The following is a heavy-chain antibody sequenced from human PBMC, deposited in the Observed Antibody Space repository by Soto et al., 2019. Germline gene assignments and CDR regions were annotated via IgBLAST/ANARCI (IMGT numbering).Heavy chain of an antibody. CDR3: IKEARGHSYASL. D-gene: IGHD3-16*01. CDR1: GFLSSNYA. V-gene: IGHV3-23*01. CDR2: ISDSGVNT. J-gene: IGHJ4*02. Sequence: EVQLLESGGGLVQPGGSLRLSCAASGFLSSNYAMGWVRQAPGTGLEWVSAISDSGVNTYYADSVKGRFTISRDNSKNALYLEMKSLRAGDTAVYYCIKEARGHSYASLRGQGTPVTVSS.